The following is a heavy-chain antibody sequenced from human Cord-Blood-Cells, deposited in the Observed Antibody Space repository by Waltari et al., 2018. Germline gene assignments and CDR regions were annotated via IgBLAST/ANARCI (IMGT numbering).Heavy chain of an antibody. D-gene: IGHD3-10*01. CDR1: GYTFTGYY. CDR3: ARGITMVRGVIGAFDI. J-gene: IGHJ3*02. V-gene: IGHV1-2*02. Sequence: QVQLVQSGAEVKKPGASVKVSCKASGYTFTGYYMPWVRQAPGQGLEWMGGGNPNRGGTNCEQKFQGRVTMTRDTSISTAYMERSRLRADDTAVYYCARGITMVRGVIGAFDIWGQGTMVTVSS. CDR2: GNPNRGGT.